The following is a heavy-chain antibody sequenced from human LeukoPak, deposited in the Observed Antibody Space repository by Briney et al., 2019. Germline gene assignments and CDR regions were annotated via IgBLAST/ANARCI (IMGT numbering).Heavy chain of an antibody. D-gene: IGHD6-19*01. V-gene: IGHV3-11*01. CDR2: ISSTSSVI. CDR3: ARLSGWSYHFDH. CDR1: RFIFTDYY. J-gene: IGHJ4*02. Sequence: GGSLRLACAASRFIFTDYYMSWIRQSPGKGLEWVAYISSTSSVIHYTDSVRGRFTISRDNAKNSVFLQMDSLRAEDTAVYHCARLSGWSYHFDHWGPGILVTVPS.